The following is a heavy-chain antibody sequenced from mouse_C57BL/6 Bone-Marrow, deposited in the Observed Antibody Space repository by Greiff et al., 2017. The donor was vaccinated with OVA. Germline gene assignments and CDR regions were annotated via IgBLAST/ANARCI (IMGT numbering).Heavy chain of an antibody. J-gene: IGHJ4*01. CDR1: GYTFTSYW. CDR3: AREGNSYAMDD. V-gene: IGHV1-7*01. CDR2: INPSSGYT. D-gene: IGHD2-1*01. Sequence: VQLHQSGAELAKPGASVKLSCKASGYTFTSYWLHWVKQRPGQGLEWIGYINPSSGYTKYNQKFQDKATLTADKSSSTAYMQLSSLTYEDSAVYYGAREGNSYAMDDWGQGTSVTVSS.